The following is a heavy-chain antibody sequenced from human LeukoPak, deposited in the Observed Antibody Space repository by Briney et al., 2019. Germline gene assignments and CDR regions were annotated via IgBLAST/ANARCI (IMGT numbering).Heavy chain of an antibody. Sequence: PGGSLRLSCAASGFTFSSYAMSWVRQAPGKGLEWVSAIRGSGGSTYYADSVKGRFTISRGNSKNTLYLQMNSLRAEDTAVYYCARGGVLWFGELLRFDYWGQGTLVTVSS. V-gene: IGHV3-23*01. D-gene: IGHD3-10*01. J-gene: IGHJ4*02. CDR1: GFTFSSYA. CDR2: IRGSGGST. CDR3: ARGGVLWFGELLRFDY.